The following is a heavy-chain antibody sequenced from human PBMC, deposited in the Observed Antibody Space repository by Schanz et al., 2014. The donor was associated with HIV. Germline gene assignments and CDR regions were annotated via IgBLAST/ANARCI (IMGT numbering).Heavy chain of an antibody. CDR1: GFTFNNYA. D-gene: IGHD4-17*01. CDR3: ARDLHDYGDARTDY. CDR2: ISESGGRT. V-gene: IGHV3-23*01. J-gene: IGHJ4*02. Sequence: EVQLLQSGGGLVQPWGSLRLSCAASGFTFNNYAVSWVRQAPGKGLEWVSSISESGGRTYYADSVNGRFTISRDNAKNSLHLQMSRLGAEDTAVYYCARDLHDYGDARTDYWGQGILVTVSS.